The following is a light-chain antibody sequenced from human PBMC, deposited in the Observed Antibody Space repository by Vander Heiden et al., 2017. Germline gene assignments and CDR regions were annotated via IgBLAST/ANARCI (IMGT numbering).Light chain of an antibody. CDR3: LQHNTYPRT. V-gene: IGKV1-17*03. J-gene: IGKJ1*01. Sequence: DIQMTHSPSAMSASVGDRVTITCRASQDIKNFLAWFQQKPGQVPKRLIYGASSLQSGVPSRFSGSGSGTEFTLTISSLQPEDFTTYYCLQHNTYPRTFGQGTKVEV. CDR2: GAS. CDR1: QDIKNF.